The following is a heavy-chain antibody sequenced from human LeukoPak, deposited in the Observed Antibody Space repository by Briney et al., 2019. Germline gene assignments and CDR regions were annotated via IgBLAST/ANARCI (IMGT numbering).Heavy chain of an antibody. Sequence: GGSLRLSCSASGFSFSSNAMHWVRQAPGKGLEYVPGISSNGGSTGYADSVKGRFTISRDNSKRGMFLQMSSLRPEDTAIYYCASTYHYDSSGYYPFDYWGQGTLVTVSS. CDR2: ISSNGGST. CDR1: GFSFSSNA. J-gene: IGHJ4*02. V-gene: IGHV3-64D*09. D-gene: IGHD3-22*01. CDR3: ASTYHYDSSGYYPFDY.